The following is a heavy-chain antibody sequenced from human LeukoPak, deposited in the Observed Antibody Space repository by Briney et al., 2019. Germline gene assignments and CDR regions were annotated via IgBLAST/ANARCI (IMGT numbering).Heavy chain of an antibody. V-gene: IGHV4-34*01. CDR1: GGSFSGYY. CDR2: INHSGST. CDR3: ARGPGLRYFDWLLYPFDY. J-gene: IGHJ4*02. Sequence: PSETLSLTCAVYGGSFSGYYWSWIRQPPGKGLEWIGEINHSGSTNYNPSLKSRVTISVDTSKNQFSMKLSSVTAADTAVYYCARGPGLRYFDWLLYPFDYWGQGTLVTVSS. D-gene: IGHD3-9*01.